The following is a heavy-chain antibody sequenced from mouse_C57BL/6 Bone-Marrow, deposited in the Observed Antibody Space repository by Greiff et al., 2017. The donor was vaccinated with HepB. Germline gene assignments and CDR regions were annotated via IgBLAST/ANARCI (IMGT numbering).Heavy chain of an antibody. CDR2: ISYDGSN. Sequence: DVQLQESGPGLVKPSQSLSLTCSVTGYSITSGYYWNWIRQFPGNKLEWMGYISYDGSNNYNPSLKNRISITRDTSKNQFFLKLNSVTTEDTATYYCARAGGQLRLPYAMDYWGQGTSVTVSS. J-gene: IGHJ4*01. CDR1: GYSITSGYY. D-gene: IGHD3-2*02. CDR3: ARAGGQLRLPYAMDY. V-gene: IGHV3-6*01.